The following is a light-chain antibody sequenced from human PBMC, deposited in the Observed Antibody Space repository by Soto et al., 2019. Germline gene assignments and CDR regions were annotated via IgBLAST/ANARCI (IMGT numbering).Light chain of an antibody. V-gene: IGKV3-15*01. CDR3: QQYNNWPPWT. CDR1: QSISSSH. J-gene: IGKJ1*01. CDR2: GAS. Sequence: EIVLTQSPGTLSLSPGERATLSCRASQSISSSHLAWYQQNPGQAPRLLIYGASTRATGIPARFSGSGSGTEFTLTISSLQSEDFAVYYCQQYNNWPPWTFGQGTKVDIK.